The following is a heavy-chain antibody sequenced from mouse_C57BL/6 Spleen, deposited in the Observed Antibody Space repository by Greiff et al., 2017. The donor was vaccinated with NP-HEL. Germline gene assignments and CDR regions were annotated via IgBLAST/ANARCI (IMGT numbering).Heavy chain of an antibody. Sequence: QVQLQQSGPGLVQPSQSLSITCTVSGFSLTSYGVHWVRQSPGKGLEWLGVIWSGGSTDYNAAFISRLSISKDNSKSQVFFKMNGLQADDTAIYYCARNRGGPYDGSLDYWGQGTTLTVSS. J-gene: IGHJ2*01. D-gene: IGHD2-3*01. CDR2: IWSGGST. V-gene: IGHV2-2*01. CDR1: GFSLTSYG. CDR3: ARNRGGPYDGSLDY.